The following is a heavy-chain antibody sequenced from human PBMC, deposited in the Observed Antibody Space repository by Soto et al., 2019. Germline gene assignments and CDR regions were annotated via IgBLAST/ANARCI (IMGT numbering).Heavy chain of an antibody. CDR2: VHDSRRT. D-gene: IGHD6-6*01. Sequence: SETLSLTCTVSGDAISNFYWSWIRQTPGRGLEWIGCVHDSRRTDYKPSDKGGVVIALHTTKSQVSLSMRSATAADTDTYYCARGSRALVASFFAYWGQGIPVTVSS. J-gene: IGHJ4*02. V-gene: IGHV4-59*03. CDR1: GDAISNFY. CDR3: ARGSRALVASFFAY.